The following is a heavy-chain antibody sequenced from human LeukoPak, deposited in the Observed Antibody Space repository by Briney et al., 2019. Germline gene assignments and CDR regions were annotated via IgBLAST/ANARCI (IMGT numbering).Heavy chain of an antibody. CDR2: IYYSGST. Sequence: SETLSLTCTVSGGSISSYYSSWIRQPPGKGLEWIGYIYYSGSTNYNPSLKSRVTISVDTSKNQFSLKLSSVTAADTAVYYCARGVVVVIANDAFDIWGQGTMVTVSS. V-gene: IGHV4-59*01. CDR3: ARGVVVVIANDAFDI. D-gene: IGHD2-21*01. CDR1: GGSISSYY. J-gene: IGHJ3*02.